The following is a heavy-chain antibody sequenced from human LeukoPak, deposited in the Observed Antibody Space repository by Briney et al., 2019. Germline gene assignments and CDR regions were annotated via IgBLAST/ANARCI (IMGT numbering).Heavy chain of an antibody. J-gene: IGHJ4*02. Sequence: SETLSLTCTVSGGSISSSSYYWGWLRQPPGKGLEWIGSIDYSGSTYYNPSLKSRVTISVDTSKNQFSLKLSSVTAADTAVYYCASSLRGDMVRGVIFYWGQGTLVTVSS. D-gene: IGHD3-10*01. CDR3: ASSLRGDMVRGVIFY. CDR2: IDYSGST. CDR1: GGSISSSSYY. V-gene: IGHV4-39*01.